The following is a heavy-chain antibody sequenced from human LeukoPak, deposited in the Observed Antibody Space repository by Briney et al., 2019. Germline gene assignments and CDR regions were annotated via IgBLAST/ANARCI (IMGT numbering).Heavy chain of an antibody. CDR2: INWNGGGT. D-gene: IGHD1-26*01. J-gene: IGHJ6*02. Sequence: GGSLRLSCAATGYSSKDYGMHWVRQPPGKGLEWVSAINWNGGGTDYADSVKGRFTIFRDNAKNSLYLQLSSLRPEDTALYYCAKHLTATNTYIFFGLDVWGQGTSVTVSS. CDR3: AKHLTATNTYIFFGLDV. V-gene: IGHV3-9*02. CDR1: GYSSKDYG.